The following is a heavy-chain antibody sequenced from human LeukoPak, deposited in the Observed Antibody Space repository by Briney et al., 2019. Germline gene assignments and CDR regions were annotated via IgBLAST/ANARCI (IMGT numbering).Heavy chain of an antibody. V-gene: IGHV3-30*02. CDR1: GFTFSSYG. Sequence: GGSLRLSCAASGFTFSSYGMHWVRQAPGKGLEWVAFIRYDGSNKYYADSVKGRFTISRDNSKNTLYLQMNSLRAEDTAAYYCAKRAPGYYDSSGYYVDYWGQGTLVTVSS. D-gene: IGHD3-22*01. J-gene: IGHJ4*02. CDR2: IRYDGSNK. CDR3: AKRAPGYYDSSGYYVDY.